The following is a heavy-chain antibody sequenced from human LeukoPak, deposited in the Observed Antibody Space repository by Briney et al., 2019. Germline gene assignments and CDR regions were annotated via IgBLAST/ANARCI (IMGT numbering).Heavy chain of an antibody. Sequence: GGSLRLSCAASGFTFSSYSMNWVRQAPGKGLEWVSYISSSSSTIYYADSVKGRFTISRDNAKNSLYLQMNSLRDEDTAVYYCANTSLDFWSGYCFDYWGKGTLVTVSS. CDR3: ANTSLDFWSGYCFDY. D-gene: IGHD3-3*01. CDR1: GFTFSSYS. J-gene: IGHJ4*02. CDR2: ISSSSSTI. V-gene: IGHV3-48*02.